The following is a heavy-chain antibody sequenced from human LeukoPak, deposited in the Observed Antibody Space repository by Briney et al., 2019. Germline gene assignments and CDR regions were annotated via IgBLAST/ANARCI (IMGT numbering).Heavy chain of an antibody. V-gene: IGHV1-2*02. D-gene: IGHD6-13*01. Sequence: GASVKVSCKASGYTFTGYYMHWVRQAPGQGLEWMGWINPNSGGTNYAQKFQGRVTMTRDTSITTSYMEVSSLRSDDPAVYYCASRKDSSSWYYFDYWGQGTLVTVSS. J-gene: IGHJ4*02. CDR3: ASRKDSSSWYYFDY. CDR2: INPNSGGT. CDR1: GYTFTGYY.